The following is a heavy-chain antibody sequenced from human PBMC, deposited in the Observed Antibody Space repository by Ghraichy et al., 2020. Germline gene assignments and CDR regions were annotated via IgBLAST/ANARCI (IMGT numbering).Heavy chain of an antibody. V-gene: IGHV4-59*01. D-gene: IGHD1-26*01. Sequence: TLSLTCTVSGGSITSYYWSWIRQPPGEGLEWIGYIYYSESTNYNPSLKSRVTISVDTSKNQFSLKLSSVTAADTAVYYCASLYSGSAHFDYWGQGTLVTVSS. J-gene: IGHJ4*02. CDR3: ASLYSGSAHFDY. CDR2: IYYSEST. CDR1: GGSITSYY.